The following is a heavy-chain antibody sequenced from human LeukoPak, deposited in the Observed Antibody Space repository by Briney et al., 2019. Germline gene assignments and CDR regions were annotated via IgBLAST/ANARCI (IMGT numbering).Heavy chain of an antibody. CDR2: ISSSSSYI. V-gene: IGHV3-21*01. D-gene: IGHD2-8*01. J-gene: IGHJ4*02. CDR1: GFTFSRYS. Sequence: GGSLRLSCAASGFTFSRYSMNWVRQAPGKGLEWVSSISSSSSYIYYADSVKGRFTISRDNAKNSLYLQMNSLRAEDTAVYYCARDGYCTNGVCHPADYWGRGTLVTVSS. CDR3: ARDGYCTNGVCHPADY.